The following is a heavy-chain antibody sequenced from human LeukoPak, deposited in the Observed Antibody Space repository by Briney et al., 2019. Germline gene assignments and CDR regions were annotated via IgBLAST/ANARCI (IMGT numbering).Heavy chain of an antibody. CDR2: ISGSGGST. D-gene: IGHD2-2*01. CDR1: GFTFSSYA. CDR3: AKAHIVVVPAARRYNWFDP. V-gene: IGHV3-23*01. J-gene: IGHJ5*02. Sequence: SGGSLRLSCAASGFTFSSYAMSWVRQAPGKGLGWVSAISGSGGSTYYADSVKGRFTISRDNSKNTLYLQMNSLRAEDTAVYYCAKAHIVVVPAARRYNWFDPWGQGTLVTVSS.